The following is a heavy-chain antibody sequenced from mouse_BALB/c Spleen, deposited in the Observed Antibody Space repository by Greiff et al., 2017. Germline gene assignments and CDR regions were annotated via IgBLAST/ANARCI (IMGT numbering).Heavy chain of an antibody. D-gene: IGHD2-2*01. J-gene: IGHJ3*01. CDR2: ISSGSSTI. V-gene: IGHV5-17*02. CDR3: VCPLYYGNDVGFAY. CDR1: GFTFSSFG. Sequence: EVMLVESGGGLVQPGGSRKLSCAASGFTFSSFGMHWVRQAPEKGLEWVAYISSGSSTIYYADTVKGRFTISRDNPKNTLFLQMTSLRSEDTAMYYCVCPLYYGNDVGFAYWGQGTLVTVSA.